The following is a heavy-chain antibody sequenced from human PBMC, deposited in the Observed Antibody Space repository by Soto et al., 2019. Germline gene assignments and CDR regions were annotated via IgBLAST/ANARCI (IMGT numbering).Heavy chain of an antibody. Sequence: SETLSLTCTVSGGSISSYYWSWIRQPPGKGLEWIGYIYYSGSTNYNPSLKSRVTISVDTSKNQFSLKLSSVTAADTAVYYCARARYYGSGSYYMGRFDPWGQGTPVTVSS. D-gene: IGHD3-10*01. CDR1: GGSISSYY. V-gene: IGHV4-59*01. J-gene: IGHJ5*02. CDR2: IYYSGST. CDR3: ARARYYGSGSYYMGRFDP.